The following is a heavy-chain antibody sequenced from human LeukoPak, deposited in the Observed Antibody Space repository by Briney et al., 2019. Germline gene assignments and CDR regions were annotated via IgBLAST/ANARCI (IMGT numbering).Heavy chain of an antibody. CDR3: ARDRRTYSSGWYDY. CDR2: IIPIFGTA. V-gene: IGHV1-69*13. CDR1: GDTFSSYA. Sequence: SVKVSCKASGDTFSSYAISWVRQAPGQGLEWMGGIIPIFGTANYAQKFQGRVTITADESTSTAYMELSSLRSEDTAVYYCARDRRTYSSGWYDYWGQGTLVTVSS. J-gene: IGHJ4*02. D-gene: IGHD6-19*01.